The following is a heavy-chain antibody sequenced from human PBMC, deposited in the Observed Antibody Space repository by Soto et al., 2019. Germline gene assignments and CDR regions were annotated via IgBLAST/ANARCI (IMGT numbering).Heavy chain of an antibody. CDR1: GFTFTSPA. CDR2: IVVGSGNT. Sequence: GASVKVSCKASGFTFTSPAVQWVRQARGQRLEWIGWIVVGSGNTNYAQKFQERVTITRDMSTSTAYMELSSLRSEDTAVYYCAAPSRRGIVVVVATHDAFDIWGQGTMVTVSS. V-gene: IGHV1-58*01. D-gene: IGHD2-15*01. J-gene: IGHJ3*02. CDR3: AAPSRRGIVVVVATHDAFDI.